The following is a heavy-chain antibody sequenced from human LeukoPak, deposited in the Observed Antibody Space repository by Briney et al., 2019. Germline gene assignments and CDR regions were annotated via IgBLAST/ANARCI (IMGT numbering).Heavy chain of an antibody. D-gene: IGHD3-22*01. Sequence: GGSLRLSCAASGFTFSSYGMHWVRQAPGKGLEWVSVIWYDGSNKYYADSVKGRFTISRDNTKNTLYLQMNSLRAEDTAVYYCARDGGGATEYYYDSSGYPIDYWGQGTLVTVSS. J-gene: IGHJ4*02. V-gene: IGHV3-33*08. CDR2: IWYDGSNK. CDR1: GFTFSSYG. CDR3: ARDGGGATEYYYDSSGYPIDY.